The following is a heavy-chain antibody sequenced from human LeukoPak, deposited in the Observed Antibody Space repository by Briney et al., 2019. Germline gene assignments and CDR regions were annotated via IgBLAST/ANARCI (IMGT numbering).Heavy chain of an antibody. V-gene: IGHV3-74*01. CDR3: ASGRLVGAPDY. CDR1: GFTFSSYW. J-gene: IGHJ4*02. CDR2: ITSDGSGI. D-gene: IGHD1-26*01. Sequence: GGSLRLSCAASGFTFSSYWMHCVRQPPGKGLVWVSRITSDGSGIGYADSVKGRFSTSRDNAKNTLYLQMNSLRAEDTAVYYCASGRLVGAPDYWGQGTLVTVSS.